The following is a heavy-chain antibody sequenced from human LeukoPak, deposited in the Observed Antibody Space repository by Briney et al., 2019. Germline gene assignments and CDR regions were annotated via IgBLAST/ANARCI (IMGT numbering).Heavy chain of an antibody. D-gene: IGHD2-2*02. CDR2: IWYDGSNK. V-gene: IGHV3-33*06. J-gene: IGHJ6*03. CDR3: AKEGCSSTSCYMYYYYYMDV. CDR1: GFTFSSYG. Sequence: GGSLRLSCAASGFTFSSYGMHWVRQAPGRGLEWVAVIWYDGSNKYYADSVKGRFTISRDNSKNTLYLQMNSLRAEDTAVYYCAKEGCSSTSCYMYYYYYMDVWGKGTTVTVSS.